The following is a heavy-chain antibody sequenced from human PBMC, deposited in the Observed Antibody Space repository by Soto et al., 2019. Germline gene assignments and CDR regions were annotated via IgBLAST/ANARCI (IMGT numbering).Heavy chain of an antibody. CDR1: GGSISSHY. CDR3: ARDGREASGMDV. D-gene: IGHD1-26*01. Sequence: SETLPLTCTVSGGSISSHYWSWVRQAPGKGLEWIGHIYYRGSTTYNPSLRSRSTISVDTSNNQFSLKLNSVTTADTAVYYCARDGREASGMDVWGQGTKVTVSS. V-gene: IGHV4-59*11. J-gene: IGHJ6*02. CDR2: IYYRGST.